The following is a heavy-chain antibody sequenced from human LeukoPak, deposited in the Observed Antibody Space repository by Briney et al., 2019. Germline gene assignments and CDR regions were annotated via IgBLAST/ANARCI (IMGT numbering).Heavy chain of an antibody. CDR1: GYTLTELS. Sequence: ASVKVSCKVSGYTLTELSMHWVRQAPGKGLEWMGGFDPEHGETVYAQKFQGRLTMTEDTSTHTAYMELSSLRSDDTAVYYCARDEGYCTNGVCYEVFDPWGQGTLVTVSS. CDR3: ARDEGYCTNGVCYEVFDP. D-gene: IGHD2-8*01. V-gene: IGHV1-24*01. CDR2: FDPEHGET. J-gene: IGHJ5*02.